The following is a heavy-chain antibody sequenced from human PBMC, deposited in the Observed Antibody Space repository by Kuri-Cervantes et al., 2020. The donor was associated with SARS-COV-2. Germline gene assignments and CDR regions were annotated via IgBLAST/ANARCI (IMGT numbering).Heavy chain of an antibody. CDR1: GGSIKNYF. J-gene: IGHJ5*02. Sequence: GSLRLSCTVSGGSIKNYFWTWIRQSPGKGLEWIGHIYSTGATNYNPSLKSRVAISLDTSKSQFSLKLNSVTASDTAVYYCATSYYYDSSGYYGWFDPWGQGVLVTVSS. D-gene: IGHD3-22*01. V-gene: IGHV4-59*08. CDR2: IYSTGAT. CDR3: ATSYYYDSSGYYGWFDP.